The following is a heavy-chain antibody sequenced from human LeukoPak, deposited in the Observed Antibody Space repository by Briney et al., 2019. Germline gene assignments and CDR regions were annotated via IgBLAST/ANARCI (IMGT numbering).Heavy chain of an antibody. V-gene: IGHV3-49*04. CDR1: GFTFGDYA. D-gene: IGHD5-12*01. CDR2: IRSKAYGETT. Sequence: PGGSLRLSCTASGFTFGDYAMSWVRQAPGKGLEWVGFIRSKAYGETTEYAASVKGRFTISRDDSKSIAYLQMNSLKTEDTAVYYCTRDPGGWLRTYYYGMDVWGQGTTVTVSS. CDR3: TRDPGGWLRTYYYGMDV. J-gene: IGHJ6*02.